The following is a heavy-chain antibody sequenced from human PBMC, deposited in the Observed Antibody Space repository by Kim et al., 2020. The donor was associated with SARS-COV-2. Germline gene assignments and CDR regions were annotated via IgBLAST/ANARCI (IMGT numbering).Heavy chain of an antibody. CDR3: ARGGRYFNWFDP. CDR2: IYYSGST. CDR1: GGSISSYY. D-gene: IGHD3-9*01. V-gene: IGHV4-59*01. J-gene: IGHJ5*02. Sequence: SETLSLTCTVSGGSISSYYWSWIRQPPGKGLEWIGYIYYSGSTNYNPSLKSRVTISVDTSKNQFSLKLSSVTAADTAVYYCARGGRYFNWFDPWGQGTLVTVSS.